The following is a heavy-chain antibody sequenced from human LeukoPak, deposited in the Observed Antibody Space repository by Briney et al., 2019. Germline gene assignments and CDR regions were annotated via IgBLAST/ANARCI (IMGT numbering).Heavy chain of an antibody. D-gene: IGHD3-22*01. J-gene: IGHJ4*02. Sequence: QSGGSLRLSCAASGFTFSSNFMSWVRQAPGKGLEWVAVIYSGGSTYYADSVKGRFTISRDNSRNTLYLQMNSLRAEDTAVYYCARGESSGYYFFDYWGQGTLVTVSS. CDR2: IYSGGST. CDR1: GFTFSSNF. V-gene: IGHV3-66*01. CDR3: ARGESSGYYFFDY.